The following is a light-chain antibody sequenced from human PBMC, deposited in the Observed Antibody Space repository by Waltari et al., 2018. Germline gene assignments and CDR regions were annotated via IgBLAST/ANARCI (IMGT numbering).Light chain of an antibody. Sequence: DIQVTQSPSSLSAAVGDRVSITCRASQSICNYFNWYRQKPGKAPKLLIYSASSLQRGVPSRFWGSGSGTDFTLTITSLQPEDFAIYYCQETYSSPPSTFGQGTKVESK. CDR3: QETYSSPPST. CDR2: SAS. V-gene: IGKV1-39*01. J-gene: IGKJ1*01. CDR1: QSICNY.